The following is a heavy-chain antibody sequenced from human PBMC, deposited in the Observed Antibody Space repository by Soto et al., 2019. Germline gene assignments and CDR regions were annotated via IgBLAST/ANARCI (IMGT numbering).Heavy chain of an antibody. D-gene: IGHD2-15*01. V-gene: IGHV5-51*01. CDR2: IYPGDSDT. CDR1: GYSFTNYW. CDR3: TGLAHYSCGAHYCFDH. J-gene: IGHJ4*02. Sequence: PGESLKISCKGSGYSFTNYWIGWVRQMPGKGLEWMGIIYPGDSDTRYSPSFQGQVTISADKSISTAYLQWSSLKASGTAIYYCTGLAHYSCGAHYCFDHCRQRSLVTVSS.